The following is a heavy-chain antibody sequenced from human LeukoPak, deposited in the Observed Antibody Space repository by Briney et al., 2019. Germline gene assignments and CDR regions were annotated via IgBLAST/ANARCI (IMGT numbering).Heavy chain of an antibody. Sequence: SGPTLVNPTQTLTLTCTFSGFSLSTSGVGVGWIRQPPGKALEWLALIYWDDDKRYSPSLKSRLTITKDTSKNQVVLTMTHMDPVDTATYYCAHINPRDFHYYGSGSPFDYWGQGTLVTVSS. CDR1: GFSLSTSGVG. CDR2: IYWDDDK. V-gene: IGHV2-5*02. D-gene: IGHD3-10*01. J-gene: IGHJ4*02. CDR3: AHINPRDFHYYGSGSPFDY.